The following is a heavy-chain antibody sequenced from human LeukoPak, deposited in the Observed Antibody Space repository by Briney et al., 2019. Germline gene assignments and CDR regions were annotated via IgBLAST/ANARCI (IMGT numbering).Heavy chain of an antibody. CDR2: SGHSGST. Sequence: PAGSLSLTCTVSGYSISSGDYCGWSRQPPGEVLGWIGISGHSGSTYYNPSLKSRVTISLDTSRNQLFLRLSSVTAADTAIYYCARARRDYGRSFDYWGQGTLVTVSS. CDR1: GYSISSGDY. V-gene: IGHV4-38-2*02. CDR3: ARARRDYGRSFDY. D-gene: IGHD4-17*01. J-gene: IGHJ4*02.